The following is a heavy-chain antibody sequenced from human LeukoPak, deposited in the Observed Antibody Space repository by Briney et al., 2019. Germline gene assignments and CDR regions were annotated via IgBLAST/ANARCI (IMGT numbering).Heavy chain of an antibody. V-gene: IGHV1-18*01. CDR3: ARDGVGLWSSLKIYYYFYYMDV. J-gene: IGHJ6*03. CDR1: GYTFANYC. CDR2: ISAYNGNT. D-gene: IGHD3-3*01. Sequence: GASVKVSCKASGYTFANYCISWVRQAPGQGLEWMGWISAYNGNTNYAQKLQGRVTMTTDTSTRTAYMELRSLRSDDTAVYYCARDGVGLWSSLKIYYYFYYMDVWGKGTTVTVSS.